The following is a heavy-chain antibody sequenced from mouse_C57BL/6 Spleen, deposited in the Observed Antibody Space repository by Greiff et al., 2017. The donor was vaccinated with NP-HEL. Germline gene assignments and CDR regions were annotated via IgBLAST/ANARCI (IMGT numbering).Heavy chain of an antibody. CDR1: GYTFTSYG. CDR3: ASADQAYY. V-gene: IGHV1-81*01. Sequence: VQLQESGAELASPFSSLKLSCKASGYTFTSYGISWVKQRTGQGLEWIGEIYPRSGNTYYNEKFKGKATLTADKSSSTAYMELRSLTSEDSAVYFCASADQAYYWGKRTSHTVSS. CDR2: IYPRSGNT. J-gene: IGHJ2*02. D-gene: IGHD3-2*02.